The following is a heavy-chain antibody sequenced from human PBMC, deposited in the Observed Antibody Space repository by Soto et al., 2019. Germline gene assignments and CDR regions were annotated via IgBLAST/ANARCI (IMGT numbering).Heavy chain of an antibody. CDR1: GFTVSSNY. Sequence: AGGSLRLSCAASGFTVSSNYMSWVRQAPGKGLEWVSVIYSGGSTYDADSVKGRFTISRDNSKNTLYLQMNSLRAEDTAVYYCASKDYYYMDVWGKGTTVTVS. CDR3: ASKDYYYMDV. J-gene: IGHJ6*03. V-gene: IGHV3-66*01. CDR2: IYSGGST.